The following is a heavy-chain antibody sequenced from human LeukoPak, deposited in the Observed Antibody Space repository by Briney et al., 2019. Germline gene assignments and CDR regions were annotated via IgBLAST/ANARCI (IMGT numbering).Heavy chain of an antibody. V-gene: IGHV4-59*01. D-gene: IGHD3-22*01. CDR1: GGSISSYY. Sequence: PSETLSLTCTVSGGSISSYYWSWIRQPPGKGLEWIGYIYYSGSTNYNPSLKSRVTISVDTSKNQFSLKLSSVTAADTAVYYCARGRFYYDSSGHSYRGQGTLVTVSS. J-gene: IGHJ4*02. CDR2: IYYSGST. CDR3: ARGRFYYDSSGHSY.